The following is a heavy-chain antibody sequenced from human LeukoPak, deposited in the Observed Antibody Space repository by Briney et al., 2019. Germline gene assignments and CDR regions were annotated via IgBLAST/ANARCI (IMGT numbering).Heavy chain of an antibody. V-gene: IGHV3-21*01. CDR1: GFTFSSYG. Sequence: GGSLRLSCAASGFTFSSYGMNWVRQAPGKGLEWVSSISSSSYIYYADSVKGRFTISRDNAKNSLYLQMNSLRAEDTAVYYCARDVNYYDSSGYYQRYFDYWGQGTLVTVSS. J-gene: IGHJ4*02. CDR3: ARDVNYYDSSGYYQRYFDY. D-gene: IGHD3-22*01. CDR2: ISSSSYI.